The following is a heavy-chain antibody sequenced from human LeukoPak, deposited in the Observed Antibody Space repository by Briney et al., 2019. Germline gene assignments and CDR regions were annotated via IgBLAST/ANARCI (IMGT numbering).Heavy chain of an antibody. J-gene: IGHJ4*02. CDR3: AKKDSASYYFDY. CDR2: ISSSSSYI. V-gene: IGHV3-21*01. D-gene: IGHD1-26*01. Sequence: AGGSLRLSCAASGFTFSSYSMNWVRRAPGKGLEWVSSISSSSSYIYYADSVKGRFTISRDNAKNSLYLQMNSLRAEDTAVYYCAKKDSASYYFDYWGQGTLVTVSS. CDR1: GFTFSSYS.